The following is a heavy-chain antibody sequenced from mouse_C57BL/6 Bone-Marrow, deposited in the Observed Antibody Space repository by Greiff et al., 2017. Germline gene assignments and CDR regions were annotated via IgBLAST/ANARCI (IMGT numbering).Heavy chain of an antibody. Sequence: EVMLVESGEGLVKPGGSLKLSCAASGFTFSSYALSWVRQTPETRLEWVAYISSGGDYIYYADTVKGRFTISRDNARNTLYLQMSSLKSEDTAMYYCTREINDGYLYYYAMDYWGQGTSVTVSS. D-gene: IGHD2-3*01. CDR3: TREINDGYLYYYAMDY. CDR2: ISSGGDYI. V-gene: IGHV5-9-1*02. J-gene: IGHJ4*01. CDR1: GFTFSSYA.